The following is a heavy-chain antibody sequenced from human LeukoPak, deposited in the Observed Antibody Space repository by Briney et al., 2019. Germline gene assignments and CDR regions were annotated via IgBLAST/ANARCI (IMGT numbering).Heavy chain of an antibody. CDR3: ARAAQVTGRPNLGGHFDY. J-gene: IGHJ4*02. CDR1: EFTFSSFA. V-gene: IGHV3-23*01. Sequence: GGSLRLSCAASEFTFSSFAMSWVRQPPGKGLEWVSTISSSGGSTFYAESVKGRFTISRDNNENTLYLQMNSLRVEDTAVYYCARAAQVTGRPNLGGHFDYWGQGTLVTVSS. CDR2: ISSSGGST. D-gene: IGHD6-6*01.